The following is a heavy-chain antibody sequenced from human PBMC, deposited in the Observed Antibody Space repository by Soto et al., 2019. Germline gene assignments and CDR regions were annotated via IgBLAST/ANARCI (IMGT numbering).Heavy chain of an antibody. Sequence: QVHLVQSGAEGKKPGASVKVSCKGSGYAFTTYGITWVRQAPGQGLEWMGWISAHNGNTNYAQKRRGRVTVTRDTSTSTAYMELRILRSDDTAVYYCARGRYGDYWGQGALVTVS. D-gene: IGHD1-1*01. CDR1: GYAFTTYG. CDR2: ISAHNGNT. J-gene: IGHJ4*02. V-gene: IGHV1-18*01. CDR3: ARGRYGDY.